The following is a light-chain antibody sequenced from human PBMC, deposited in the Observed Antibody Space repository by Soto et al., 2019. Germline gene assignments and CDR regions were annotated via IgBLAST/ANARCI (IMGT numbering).Light chain of an antibody. Sequence: QAVVTQPASVSGSPGQSITISCTGNSSNLGAGYDVHWYRQLPGAAPKLVIFGNRNRPSGVPERFSGSKSGTSASLAITGLQGEDEADYYCQAYDYSLTASVFGGGTKLTVL. V-gene: IGLV1-40*01. CDR1: SSNLGAGYD. J-gene: IGLJ3*02. CDR3: QAYDYSLTASV. CDR2: GNR.